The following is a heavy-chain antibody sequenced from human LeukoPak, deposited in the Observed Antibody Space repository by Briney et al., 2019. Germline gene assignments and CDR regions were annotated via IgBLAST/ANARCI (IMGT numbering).Heavy chain of an antibody. CDR2: IKQDGSEK. J-gene: IGHJ4*02. D-gene: IGHD2-15*01. CDR1: GFTFNSYW. V-gene: IGHV3-7*01. Sequence: PGGTLRLFCAASGFTFNSYWLTWARQAPGKGLEGVANIKQDGSEKNYVDSVKGRFTIFRDNAKNPLYLKMNSLRGEDTALYYCARVLDSSSSRYQAFPYWGQGTLVTVS. CDR3: ARVLDSSSSRYQAFPY.